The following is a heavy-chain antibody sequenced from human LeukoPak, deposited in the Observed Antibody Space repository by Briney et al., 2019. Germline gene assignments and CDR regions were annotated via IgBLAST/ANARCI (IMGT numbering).Heavy chain of an antibody. V-gene: IGHV3-23*01. J-gene: IGHJ4*02. Sequence: GGSLRLSCAASGFTFSSYAMTWVRQAPGKGLEWVSGISDSGSTAFYADSVKGRFTSSRDNPKNTLYLQIDSLRAEDTAVYYCAKDMQTWPRFPDYWGQGTLVTVSS. CDR1: GFTFSSYA. D-gene: IGHD5-12*01. CDR3: AKDMQTWPRFPDY. CDR2: ISDSGSTA.